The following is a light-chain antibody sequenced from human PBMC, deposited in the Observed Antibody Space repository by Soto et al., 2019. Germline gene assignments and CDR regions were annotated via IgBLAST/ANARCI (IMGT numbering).Light chain of an antibody. CDR1: QSISSW. Sequence: DSQMTQYPSTLSASIGDRVTITCRAGQSISSWLAWYQQKPGKAPKLLISKASTLQSGVPPRFSGSGSGTEFALTISSLQPDDFATYYCQQYESYPMTFGGGTK. V-gene: IGKV1-5*03. CDR2: KAS. J-gene: IGKJ4*01. CDR3: QQYESYPMT.